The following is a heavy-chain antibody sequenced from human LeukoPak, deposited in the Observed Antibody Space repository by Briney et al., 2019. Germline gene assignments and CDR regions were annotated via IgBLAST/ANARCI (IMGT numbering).Heavy chain of an antibody. V-gene: IGHV1-18*01. CDR3: ARAAHDSSGYYQNYFDY. Sequence: GASVKVSCKASGYTFTSYGISWVRQAPGQGLEWMGWISAYNGNTNYEQKLQGRVTMTTDPSTSTAYMELRSLRSDDTAVYYCARAAHDSSGYYQNYFDYWGQGTLVTVSS. CDR1: GYTFTSYG. J-gene: IGHJ4*02. CDR2: ISAYNGNT. D-gene: IGHD3-22*01.